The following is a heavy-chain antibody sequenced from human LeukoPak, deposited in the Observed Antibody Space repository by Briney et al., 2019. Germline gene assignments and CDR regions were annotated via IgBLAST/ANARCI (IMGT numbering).Heavy chain of an antibody. CDR2: IYRVVSA. J-gene: IGHJ3*02. CDR1: GVTLSVNY. Sequence: RGGSLRLSCAASGVTLSVNYMSCGPQALGKGVECGSVIYRVVSAYYSDSAKGRVTISRDNSKNTLYIKMNSLRADDTAVYYCARLGYGRALGAFDIWGQGTMVTVSS. D-gene: IGHD5-18*01. CDR3: ARLGYGRALGAFDI. V-gene: IGHV3-53*01.